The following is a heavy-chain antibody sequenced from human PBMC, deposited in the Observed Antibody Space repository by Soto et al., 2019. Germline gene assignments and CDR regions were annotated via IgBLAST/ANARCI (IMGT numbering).Heavy chain of an antibody. V-gene: IGHV3-23*01. Sequence: EVQLLESGGDLVQPGGSLRLSCAASGFSLNNFAMAWVRQAPGKGLEWVSTITSSGDKTSYPDSVKGRFIISRDNSKNMLYLQMNSLRVEDTALYYCARDCASTSCSVWRDWGQGTLVTVSS. CDR2: ITSSGDKT. J-gene: IGHJ4*02. D-gene: IGHD2-2*01. CDR1: GFSLNNFA. CDR3: ARDCASTSCSVWRD.